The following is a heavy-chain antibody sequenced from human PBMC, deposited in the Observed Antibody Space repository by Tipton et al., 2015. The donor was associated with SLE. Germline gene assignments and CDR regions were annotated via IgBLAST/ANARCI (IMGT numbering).Heavy chain of an antibody. CDR1: GYTFTSYY. D-gene: IGHD3-3*01. CDR3: ARDGAPYYDVWSAYRAFDI. CDR2: INPSGGST. Sequence: QVQLVQSGAEVKKPGASVKVSCKASGYTFTSYYMHWVRQAPGQGLEWMGIINPSGGSTSYAQKFQGRVTMTRDTSTSTAHMDLRSLRSDDTAVYYCARDGAPYYDVWSAYRAFDIWGQGTKVTVSS. J-gene: IGHJ3*02. V-gene: IGHV1-46*01.